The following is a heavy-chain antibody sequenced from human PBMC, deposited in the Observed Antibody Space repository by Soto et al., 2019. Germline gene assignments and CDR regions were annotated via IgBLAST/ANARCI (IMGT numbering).Heavy chain of an antibody. V-gene: IGHV3-53*04. CDR2: IYSGGST. CDR3: AMGGGISFGETKGDYYYGMDV. J-gene: IGHJ6*02. D-gene: IGHD3-10*01. Sequence: GGSLRLSCAASGFTFSDYYMSWIRQAPGKGLEWVSVIYSGGSTYYADSVKGRFTISRHNSKNTLYLQMNSLRAEDTAVYYCAMGGGISFGETKGDYYYGMDVWGQGTTVTVSS. CDR1: GFTFSDYY.